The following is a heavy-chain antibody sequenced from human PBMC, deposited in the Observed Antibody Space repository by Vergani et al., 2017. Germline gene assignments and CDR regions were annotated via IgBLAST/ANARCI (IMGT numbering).Heavy chain of an antibody. V-gene: IGHV3-30-3*01. CDR2: ISYDGSNK. Sequence: QVQLVESGGGVVQPGRSLRLSCAASGFTFSSYAMHWVRQAPGKGLEWVAVISYDGSNKYYADSVKGRFTISRDNSKNTLYLQMNSLRAEYTAVYYCARDEAYCSSTRCYPYWYVDLWGRGTLVTVSA. J-gene: IGHJ2*01. CDR1: GFTFSSYA. CDR3: ARDEAYCSSTRCYPYWYVDL. D-gene: IGHD2-2*01.